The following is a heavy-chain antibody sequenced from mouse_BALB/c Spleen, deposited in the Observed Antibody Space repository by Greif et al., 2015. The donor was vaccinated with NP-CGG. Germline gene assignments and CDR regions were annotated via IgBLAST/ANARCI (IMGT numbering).Heavy chain of an antibody. J-gene: IGHJ4*01. CDR3: ARRGKGRDAMDY. V-gene: IGHV1-61*01. Sequence: QVQLQQSGAELVRPGASVKLSCKASGYSFTSYWMNWVKQRPGQGLEWIDMIHPSDSETRLNQKFKDKATLTVDKSSSTAYMQLSSPTSEDSAVYYCARRGKGRDAMDYWGQGTSVTVSS. CDR1: GYSFTSYW. CDR2: IHPSDSET.